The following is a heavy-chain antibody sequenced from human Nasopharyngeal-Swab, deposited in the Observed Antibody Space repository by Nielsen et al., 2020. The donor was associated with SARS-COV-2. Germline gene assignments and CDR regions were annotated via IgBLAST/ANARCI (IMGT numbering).Heavy chain of an antibody. D-gene: IGHD3-10*01. CDR1: GFTFSSYE. V-gene: IGHV3-48*03. CDR3: ARPMVRGSPYYYYGMDV. J-gene: IGHJ6*02. CDR2: ISSSGSTI. Sequence: GGSLRLSCAASGFTFSSYEMNWVRQAPGKGLEWVSYISSSGSTIYYADSVKGRFTISRDNAKNSLYLQMNSLRAEDTAVYYCARPMVRGSPYYYYGMDVWGQGTTVTVSS.